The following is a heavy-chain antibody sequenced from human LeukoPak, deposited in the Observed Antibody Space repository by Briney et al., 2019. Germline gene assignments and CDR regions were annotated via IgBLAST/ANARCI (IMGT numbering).Heavy chain of an antibody. V-gene: IGHV3-23*01. CDR2: ITGSGATT. D-gene: IGHD6-19*01. J-gene: IGHJ4*02. CDR3: AKHRVAVSGVAQFDY. Sequence: GGSLRLSCAASGFTFSSYAMSWVRRAPGKGLEWVSTITGSGATTNYADSVKGRFTISRDNSKNTLSLQGNSLSAEDTAVYYCAKHRVAVSGVAQFDYWGQGTQVTVSS. CDR1: GFTFSSYA.